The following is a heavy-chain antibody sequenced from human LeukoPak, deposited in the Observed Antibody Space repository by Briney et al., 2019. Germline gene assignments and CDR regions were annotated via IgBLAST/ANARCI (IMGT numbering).Heavy chain of an antibody. CDR2: IEQDGSEK. CDR3: AATQLEYSSSSGLDY. Sequence: GGSLRLSCAASGFTFSSYWMSWVRQASGKGLEWVANIEQDGSEKYYVDSVKGRFTISRDNAKNSLYLQMNSLRAEDTAVYYCAATQLEYSSSSGLDYWGQGTLVTVSS. CDR1: GFTFSSYW. J-gene: IGHJ4*02. V-gene: IGHV3-7*01. D-gene: IGHD6-6*01.